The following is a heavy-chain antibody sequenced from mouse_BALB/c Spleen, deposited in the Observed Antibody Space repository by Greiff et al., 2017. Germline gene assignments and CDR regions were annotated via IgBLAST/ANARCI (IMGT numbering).Heavy chain of an antibody. CDR1: GFSLTDYG. J-gene: IGHJ3*01. CDR3: AKHPYYGSRETWLAY. CDR2: IWGGGST. D-gene: IGHD1-1*01. Sequence: VKVVESGPGLVAPSQSLSITCTVSGFSLTDYGVSWIRQPPGKGLEWLGVIWGGGSTYYNSALKSRLSISKDNSKSQVFLKMNSLQTDATAMYYCAKHPYYGSRETWLAYWGQGTLVTVSA. V-gene: IGHV2-6-5*01.